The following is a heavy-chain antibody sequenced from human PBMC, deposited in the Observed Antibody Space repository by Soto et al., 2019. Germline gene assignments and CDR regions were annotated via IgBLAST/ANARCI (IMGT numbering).Heavy chain of an antibody. CDR3: ARGQSRYSYGYXPGYFDY. CDR1: GGSFSGYY. Sequence: PSETLSLTCAVYGGSFSGYYWSWIRQPPGKGLEWIGEINHSGSTNYNPSLKSRVTISVDTSKNQFSLKLSSVTAADTAVYYCARGQSRYSYGYXPGYFDYWGQGTLVTVSS. D-gene: IGHD5-18*01. J-gene: IGHJ4*02. V-gene: IGHV4-34*01. CDR2: INHSGST.